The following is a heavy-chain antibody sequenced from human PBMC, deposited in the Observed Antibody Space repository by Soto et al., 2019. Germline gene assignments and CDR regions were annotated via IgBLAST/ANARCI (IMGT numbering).Heavy chain of an antibody. CDR3: ASERIKGDYYMDV. CDR1: GGSFSGYY. Sequence: SETLSLTCAVYGGSFSGYYWSWIRQPPGKGLEWIGEINHSGSTNYNPSLKSRVTISVDTSKNQFSLKLSSVTAADTAVYYCASERIKGDYYMDVWGKGTTVTVSS. CDR2: INHSGST. J-gene: IGHJ6*03. D-gene: IGHD2-15*01. V-gene: IGHV4-34*01.